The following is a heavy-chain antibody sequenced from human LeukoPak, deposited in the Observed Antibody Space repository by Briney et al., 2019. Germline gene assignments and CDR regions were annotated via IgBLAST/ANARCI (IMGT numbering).Heavy chain of an antibody. CDR2: INGDGSSK. V-gene: IGHV3-74*01. D-gene: IGHD1-14*01. CDR1: GFTFSNYW. Sequence: GGSLRLSCAASGFTFSNYWMHWVRQAPGKGLVWVSRINGDGSSKSYADSVKGRFSISRDNTRNTVYMQMNSLRAEDTAVYYCTREGGTSDYWGQGTLVTVSS. J-gene: IGHJ4*02. CDR3: TREGGTSDY.